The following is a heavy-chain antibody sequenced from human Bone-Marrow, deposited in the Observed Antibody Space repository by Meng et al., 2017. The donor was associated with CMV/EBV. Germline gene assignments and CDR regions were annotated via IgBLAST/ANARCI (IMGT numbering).Heavy chain of an antibody. J-gene: IGHJ4*02. CDR2: INASGGST. CDR3: ARDGGDGSYLKIFDY. CDR1: GYTFTSYY. Sequence: QVQLVQSGAEVKKPGASVTVSCKASGYTFTSYYIHWVRQAPGQGLEWMGIINASGGSTIYALKFQDQITLTREKSTSTVYMELRGLRSDDTAVYYCARDGGDGSYLKIFDYWGQGTLVTVSS. V-gene: IGHV1-46*01. D-gene: IGHD1-26*01.